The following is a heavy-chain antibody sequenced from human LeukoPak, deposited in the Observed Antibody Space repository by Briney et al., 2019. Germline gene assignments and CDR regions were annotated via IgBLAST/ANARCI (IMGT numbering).Heavy chain of an antibody. V-gene: IGHV4-39*01. Sequence: PSETLSLTCTVSGGSISSSSYYWGWIRQPPGKGLEWIGSIYYSGSTYYNPSLKSRVTISVDTSKNQFSLKLSSVTAADTAVYYCARGVYDLTMDYWGQGTLVTVSS. CDR1: GGSISSSSYY. D-gene: IGHD3-3*01. CDR3: ARGVYDLTMDY. CDR2: IYYSGST. J-gene: IGHJ4*02.